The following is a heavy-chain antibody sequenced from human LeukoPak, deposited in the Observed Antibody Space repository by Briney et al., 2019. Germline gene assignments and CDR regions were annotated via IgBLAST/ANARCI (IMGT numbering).Heavy chain of an antibody. V-gene: IGHV3-74*01. CDR3: ARDLDYGGYSNFEY. D-gene: IGHD4-23*01. Sequence: GGSLRLSCTASGFTFSSFWMHWVRQAPGKGLVWVSRIKSDGSSTSYADSAKGRFTISRDNAKSTLYLQMNSLRAEDTAVYYCARDLDYGGYSNFEYWGQGTLVTVSS. CDR2: IKSDGSST. J-gene: IGHJ4*02. CDR1: GFTFSSFW.